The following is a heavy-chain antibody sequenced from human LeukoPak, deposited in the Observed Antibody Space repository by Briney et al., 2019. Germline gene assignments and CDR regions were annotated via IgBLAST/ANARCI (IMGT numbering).Heavy chain of an antibody. CDR1: GGSISSSSYY. J-gene: IGHJ4*02. D-gene: IGHD5-24*01. CDR2: INHSGST. Sequence: PSETLSLTCTVSGGSISSSSYYWGWIRQPPGKGLEWIGEINHSGSTNYNPSLKSRVTISVDTSKNQFSLKLSSVTAADTAVYYCARGLNHRRDEGYWGQGTLVTVSS. CDR3: ARGLNHRRDEGY. V-gene: IGHV4-39*07.